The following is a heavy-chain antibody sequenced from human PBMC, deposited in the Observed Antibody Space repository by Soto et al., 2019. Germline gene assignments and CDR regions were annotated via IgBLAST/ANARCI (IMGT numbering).Heavy chain of an antibody. J-gene: IGHJ3*02. D-gene: IGHD3-22*01. CDR1: GGSISSYY. CDR2: IYYSVT. CDR3: ARTYDGSGPNSGGYSFDI. Sequence: QVQLQESGPGLVKPSETLSLTCSVSGGSISSYYWSWIRQPPGKGLEWIAYIYYSVTSYNPSLKSRVSISLDTYKNQFSLKLSSVTAADTAVYYCARTYDGSGPNSGGYSFDIWGQGTMVTVSS. V-gene: IGHV4-59*01.